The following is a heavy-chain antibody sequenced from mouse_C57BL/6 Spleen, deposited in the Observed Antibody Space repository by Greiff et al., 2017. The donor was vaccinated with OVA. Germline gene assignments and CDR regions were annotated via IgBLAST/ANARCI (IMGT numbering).Heavy chain of an antibody. D-gene: IGHD1-1*01. CDR1: GYTFTSYW. Sequence: VQLQQPGAELVKPGASVKLSCKASGYTFTSYWMHWVKQRPGQGLEWIGMIHPNSGSTNYNEKFKSKATLTVDKSSSTAYMQLGSLTSEDSAVYFCARSFYYGSSYDYAMDYWGQGTSVTVSS. J-gene: IGHJ4*01. CDR3: ARSFYYGSSYDYAMDY. V-gene: IGHV1-64*01. CDR2: IHPNSGST.